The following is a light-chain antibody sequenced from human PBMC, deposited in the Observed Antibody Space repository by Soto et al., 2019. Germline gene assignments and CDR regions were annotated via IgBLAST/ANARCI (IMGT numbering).Light chain of an antibody. CDR2: GAS. V-gene: IGKV3-20*01. Sequence: EIVLTQAPGTLSLSXGERATLSSRASQSVSNNYLAWYQQKPGQAPRLLIYGASNRATGIPDRFSGSGSGTDFTLTISRLEPEDFAVYYCQQYGSSGTLGQGTKVDIK. J-gene: IGKJ1*01. CDR3: QQYGSSGT. CDR1: QSVSNNY.